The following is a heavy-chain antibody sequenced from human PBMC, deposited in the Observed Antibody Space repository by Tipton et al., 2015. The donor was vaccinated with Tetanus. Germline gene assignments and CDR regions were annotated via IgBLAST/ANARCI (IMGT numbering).Heavy chain of an antibody. Sequence: SLRLSCAASGFIFSSYGIHWVRQAPGKGLEWLAASWYDGTDKYYADFVKGRFTISRDNSKNTLYLQMNSLRAEDTALYYCAREADCSGGSCFSGDFDPWGQGTQVTVSS. V-gene: IGHV3-33*01. CDR1: GFIFSSYG. J-gene: IGHJ5*02. CDR2: SWYDGTDK. D-gene: IGHD2-15*01. CDR3: AREADCSGGSCFSGDFDP.